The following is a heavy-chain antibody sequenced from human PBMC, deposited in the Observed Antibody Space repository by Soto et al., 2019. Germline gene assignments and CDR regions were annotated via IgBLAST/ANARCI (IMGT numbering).Heavy chain of an antibody. CDR2: INHSGST. CDR1: GGSFSGYY. Sequence: SETLSLTCAVYGGSFSGYYWSWIRQPPGKGLEWIGEINHSGSTNYNPSLKSRVTISVDTSKNQFSLKLSSVTAADTAVYYCARGQFVYCSGGSCYSSWFDPWGQGTLVTVSS. V-gene: IGHV4-34*01. CDR3: ARGQFVYCSGGSCYSSWFDP. J-gene: IGHJ5*02. D-gene: IGHD2-15*01.